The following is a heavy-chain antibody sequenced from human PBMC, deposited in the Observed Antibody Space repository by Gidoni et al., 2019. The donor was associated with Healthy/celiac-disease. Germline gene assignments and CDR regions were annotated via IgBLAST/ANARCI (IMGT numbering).Heavy chain of an antibody. D-gene: IGHD4-17*01. V-gene: IGHV3-23*01. CDR3: AKEGVGGPMTTVTTGEFDP. J-gene: IGHJ5*02. Sequence: EVQLLESGGGLVQPGGSLRLFCAASGFTFSSYAISWVRQAPGKGLEWVSAISCSGGSTYYADSVKGRFTISRDNSKNTLYLQMNSLRAEDTAVYYCAKEGVGGPMTTVTTGEFDPWGQGTLVTVSS. CDR1: GFTFSSYA. CDR2: ISCSGGST.